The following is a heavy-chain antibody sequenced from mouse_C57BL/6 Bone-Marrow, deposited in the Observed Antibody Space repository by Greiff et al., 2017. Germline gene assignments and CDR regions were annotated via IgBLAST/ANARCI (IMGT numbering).Heavy chain of an antibody. Sequence: EVMLVESGGDLVKPGGSLKLSCAASGFTFSSYGMSWVRQTPDKRLEWVATISSGGSYTYYPDSVKGRFTISRDNAKNTLYLQMSSRTSEDTAMYYCARQGGGYAMDYWGQGTSVTVSS. CDR1: GFTFSSYG. V-gene: IGHV5-6*01. J-gene: IGHJ4*01. CDR2: ISSGGSYT. CDR3: ARQGGGYAMDY.